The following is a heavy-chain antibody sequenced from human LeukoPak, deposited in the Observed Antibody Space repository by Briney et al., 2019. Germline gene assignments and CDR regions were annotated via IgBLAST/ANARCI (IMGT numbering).Heavy chain of an antibody. V-gene: IGHV1-2*04. CDR3: ARGRGYSYGLDY. CDR2: INPNSGGT. CDR1: GYTFTGYY. J-gene: IGHJ4*02. D-gene: IGHD5-18*01. Sequence: ASVKVSCKASGYTFTGYYMHWVRQAPGQGLEWMGWINPNSGGTNYAQKFQGWVTMTRDTSISTAYMELSRLRSDDTAVYYRARGRGYSYGLDYWGQGTLVTVSS.